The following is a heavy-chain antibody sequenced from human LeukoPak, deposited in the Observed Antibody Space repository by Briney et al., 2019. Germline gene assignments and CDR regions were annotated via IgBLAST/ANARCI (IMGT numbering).Heavy chain of an antibody. Sequence: SETLSLTCAVYGGSFSGYYWSWIRQPPGKGLEWIGEINHSGSTNYNPSLKSRVTISVDTSKNQFSLKLSSVTAAETAVYYCARGRGATVVTYFDYWGQGTLVTVSS. V-gene: IGHV4-34*01. J-gene: IGHJ4*02. CDR1: GGSFSGYY. CDR2: INHSGST. D-gene: IGHD4-23*01. CDR3: ARGRGATVVTYFDY.